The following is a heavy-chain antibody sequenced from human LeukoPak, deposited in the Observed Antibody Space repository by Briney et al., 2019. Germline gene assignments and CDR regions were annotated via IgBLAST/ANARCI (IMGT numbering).Heavy chain of an antibody. Sequence: GGSLRLSCAASGFTFSSYAMHWVRQAPGKGLEWVAVISYDGSNKYYADSVKGRFTISRDNSKNTLYLQMNSLRAEDTAVYYCARDIGSSGYYYGGVDYWGQGTLVTVSS. CDR1: GFTFSSYA. CDR2: ISYDGSNK. D-gene: IGHD3-22*01. V-gene: IGHV3-30-3*01. J-gene: IGHJ4*02. CDR3: ARDIGSSGYYYGGVDY.